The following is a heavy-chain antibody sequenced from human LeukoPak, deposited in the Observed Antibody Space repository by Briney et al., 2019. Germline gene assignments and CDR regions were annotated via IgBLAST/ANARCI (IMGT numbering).Heavy chain of an antibody. CDR1: GGSFSGYY. V-gene: IGHV4-34*01. J-gene: IGHJ4*02. D-gene: IGHD2-2*01. Sequence: PSETLSLTCAVYGGSFSGYYWSWIRQPPGKGLEWIGEINYSGSTNYNPSLKSRVTISVDTSKNQFSLKLSSVTAADTAVYYCARGVVVPAPRNWGQGTLVTVSS. CDR3: ARGVVVPAPRN. CDR2: INYSGST.